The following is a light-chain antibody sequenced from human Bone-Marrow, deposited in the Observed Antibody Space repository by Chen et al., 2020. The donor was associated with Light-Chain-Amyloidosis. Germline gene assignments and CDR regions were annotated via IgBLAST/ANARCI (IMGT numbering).Light chain of an antibody. CDR3: HVWDAISDHHV. Sequence: SYVLTQAPSVSAAPGQTATIFCGGNDIGSKSLHWYQQRPGQAPVLIVYDDSDGPSTDRPSGIPTRFSGSNSGSTATLTISRVESGDEADYYCHVWDAISDHHVFGGGTKLTVL. V-gene: IGLV3-21*02. J-gene: IGLJ2*01. CDR2: DDSDGPST. CDR1: DIGSKS.